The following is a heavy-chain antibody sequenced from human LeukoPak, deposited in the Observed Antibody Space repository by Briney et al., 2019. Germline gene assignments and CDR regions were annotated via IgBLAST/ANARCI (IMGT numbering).Heavy chain of an antibody. CDR2: ISVYNGNT. CDR1: AYTFTSYG. Sequence: GASVTLSCTASAYTFTSYGISWVRQGPGQGLEWMGWISVYNGNTNYAQTLQGRVTITTDTSTSTAYMELRSLRLEATAVYYYDRDQYRSLFVPWGQGTLVTVSS. D-gene: IGHD5-18*01. V-gene: IGHV1-18*01. CDR3: DRDQYRSLFVP. J-gene: IGHJ5*02.